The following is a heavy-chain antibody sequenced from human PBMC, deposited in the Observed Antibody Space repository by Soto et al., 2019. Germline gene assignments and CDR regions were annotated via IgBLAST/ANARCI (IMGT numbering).Heavy chain of an antibody. D-gene: IGHD6-19*01. CDR1: GDSVSSNSAA. J-gene: IGHJ5*02. Sequence: PSQTLSLTCAISGDSVSSNSAAWYWFRQSPSRGLEWLGRTYYRSKWNNDYAVFVKSRITISPDTSKNHFSLQLNSVTPDDTAIYYCTRALGGSGPGSWGQGTQFTVSS. CDR2: TYYRSKWNN. CDR3: TRALGGSGPGS. V-gene: IGHV6-1*01.